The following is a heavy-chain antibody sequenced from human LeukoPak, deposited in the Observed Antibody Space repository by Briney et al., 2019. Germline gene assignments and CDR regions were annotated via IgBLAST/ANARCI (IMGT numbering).Heavy chain of an antibody. CDR2: ISTSSTYI. CDR1: GFTFSSYS. V-gene: IGHV3-21*01. Sequence: GGSLRLSCAASGFTFSSYSMNWVRQTPGKGLEWVSYISTSSTYIYYADSVKGRFTISRDNAKNSLYLQMNSLRAEDTAVYYRARGVFSDYWGQGTLVTVSS. CDR3: ARGVFSDY. D-gene: IGHD6-13*01. J-gene: IGHJ4*02.